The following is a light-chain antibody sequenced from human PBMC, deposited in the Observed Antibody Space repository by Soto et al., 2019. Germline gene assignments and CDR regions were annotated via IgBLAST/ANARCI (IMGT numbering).Light chain of an antibody. J-gene: IGKJ1*01. Sequence: DIQMTQSPSTLSGSVGDRFTLTCRGSQSISSSLAWYPLIPGKAPKLVIFDASTLDRGVPSRFSGSGAGTDCTLTISSLQRDDVDTDYCQQYNSYSWTFGQGTKVDIK. CDR1: QSISSS. CDR3: QQYNSYSWT. V-gene: IGKV1-5*01. CDR2: DAS.